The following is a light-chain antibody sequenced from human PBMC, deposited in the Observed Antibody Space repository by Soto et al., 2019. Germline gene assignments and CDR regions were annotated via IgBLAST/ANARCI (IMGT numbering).Light chain of an antibody. CDR1: SSDIGDYDY. Sequence: QSALTQPASVSGSPGQSITVSCSGTSSDIGDYDYVSWYQHHPGKAPKLIVYEVTNRPSGVSNRFSGSKSGNTASLTISGLQAEDGADYYCSSYTSNRTPVVFGGGTKLTVL. J-gene: IGLJ2*01. V-gene: IGLV2-14*01. CDR3: SSYTSNRTPVV. CDR2: EVT.